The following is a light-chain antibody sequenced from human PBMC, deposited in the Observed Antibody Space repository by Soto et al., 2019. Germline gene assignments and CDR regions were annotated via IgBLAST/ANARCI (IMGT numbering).Light chain of an antibody. CDR2: DVS. Sequence: QSALTQPASVSGSPGQSITISCTGTSCDVGGYNYVSWYQQHPGKAPKLMIYDVSNRPSGVSNRFSGSKSGNTASLTISGLQAEDEADYYCSSYTSSSTPEVVFGGGTKLTVL. V-gene: IGLV2-14*01. CDR1: SCDVGGYNY. CDR3: SSYTSSSTPEVV. J-gene: IGLJ2*01.